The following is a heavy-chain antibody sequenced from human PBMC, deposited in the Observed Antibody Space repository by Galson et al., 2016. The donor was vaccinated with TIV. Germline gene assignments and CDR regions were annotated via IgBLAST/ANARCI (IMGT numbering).Heavy chain of an antibody. CDR3: ARGSDYYDGSGYQN. J-gene: IGHJ4*02. D-gene: IGHD3-22*01. CDR2: IIPILGIA. CDR1: GGTFSSFT. Sequence: SVKVSCKASGGTFSSFTISWVRQAPGQGLEWMGRIIPILGIANYAQKFQGRLSIIADKSTSTAYMEMRSLISEDTAVYYCARGSDYYDGSGYQNWGQGTLVTVSS. V-gene: IGHV1-69*02.